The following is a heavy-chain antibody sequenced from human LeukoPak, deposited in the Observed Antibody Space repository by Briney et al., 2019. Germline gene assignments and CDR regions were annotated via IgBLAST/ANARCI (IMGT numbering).Heavy chain of an antibody. Sequence: GSLRLSCAASGFTFSNAWMSWIRQPAGKGLEWIGRIYTSGSTNYNPSLKSRVTMSVDTSKNQFSLKLSSVTAADTAVYYCARGSTEMNYWGQGTLVTVSS. CDR3: ARGSTEMNY. J-gene: IGHJ4*02. D-gene: IGHD4-11*01. V-gene: IGHV4-4*07. CDR1: GFTFSNAW. CDR2: IYTSGST.